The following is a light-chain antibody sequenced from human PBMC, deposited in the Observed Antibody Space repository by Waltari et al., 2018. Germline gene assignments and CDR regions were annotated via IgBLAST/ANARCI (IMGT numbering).Light chain of an antibody. CDR2: SAS. V-gene: IGKV3-11*01. CDR1: QSVSTY. J-gene: IGKJ1*01. Sequence: EIVLTQSPATLSLSPGAMATLSCKASQSVSTYLAWYQQKPGQAPRLLIYSASNRATGLPARFSVSGSGTDFTLTISSLEPEDFAVYYCQQRSNWPRTFGQGTKVEI. CDR3: QQRSNWPRT.